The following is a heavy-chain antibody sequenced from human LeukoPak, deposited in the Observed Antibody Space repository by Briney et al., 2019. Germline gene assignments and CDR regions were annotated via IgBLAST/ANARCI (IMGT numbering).Heavy chain of an antibody. Sequence: ASVKVSCKASGYTFTSYGISWVRQAPGQGLEWMGWISAYNGNTNYVQKLQGRVTMTTDTSTSTAYMELRSLRSDDAAVYYCARDDYGDHGPDAFDIWGQGTMVTVSS. V-gene: IGHV1-18*01. J-gene: IGHJ3*02. CDR2: ISAYNGNT. D-gene: IGHD4-17*01. CDR3: ARDDYGDHGPDAFDI. CDR1: GYTFTSYG.